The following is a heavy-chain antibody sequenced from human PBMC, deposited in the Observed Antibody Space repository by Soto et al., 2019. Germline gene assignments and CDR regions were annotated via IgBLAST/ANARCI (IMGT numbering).Heavy chain of an antibody. CDR3: AKDWTSI. V-gene: IGHV3-23*01. D-gene: IGHD3-3*01. Sequence: EVQLLESGGGLVQPGGSLRISCAASGFTFSTYSMTWVRQAPGKGLEWVSTISGSGGSTYYIDSVKGRFTISRDNSKNNLYLQMNSLRADDTAVYYCAKDWTSIWGQGTMVTVSS. CDR2: ISGSGGST. J-gene: IGHJ3*02. CDR1: GFTFSTYS.